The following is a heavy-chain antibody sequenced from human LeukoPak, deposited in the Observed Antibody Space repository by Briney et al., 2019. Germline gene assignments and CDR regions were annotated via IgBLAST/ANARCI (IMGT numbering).Heavy chain of an antibody. CDR2: IRGSCAYT. CDR3: ARRANAAFYFDL. V-gene: IGHV3-21*01. Sequence: GGSLRLSCAASGFTVSTYSMNWVRQAPGKGLEWVSSIRGSCAYTYYGDSVKGRFTVSRDNANNSLYLQMNSLRAEDTAVYYCARRANAAFYFDLWGQGTLVTVSS. J-gene: IGHJ4*02. CDR1: GFTVSTYS. D-gene: IGHD4/OR15-4a*01.